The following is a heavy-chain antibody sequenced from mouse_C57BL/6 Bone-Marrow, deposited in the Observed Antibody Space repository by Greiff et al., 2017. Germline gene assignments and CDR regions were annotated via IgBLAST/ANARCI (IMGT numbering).Heavy chain of an antibody. CDR1: GFTFSDYG. D-gene: IGHD1-2*01. CDR3: ARLKLRLSRAMDY. J-gene: IGHJ4*01. Sequence: DVMLVESGGGLVKPGGSLKLSCAASGFTFSDYGMHWVRQAPEKGLEWVAYISSGSSTIYYADTVKGRFTISRDNAKNTLFLQMTSLRSEDTAMYYCARLKLRLSRAMDYWGQGTSVTVSS. V-gene: IGHV5-17*01. CDR2: ISSGSSTI.